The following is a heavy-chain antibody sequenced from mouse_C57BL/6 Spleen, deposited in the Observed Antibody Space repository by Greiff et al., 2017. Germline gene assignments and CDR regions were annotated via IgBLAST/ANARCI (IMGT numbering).Heavy chain of an antibody. Sequence: QVQLQQPGAELVKPGASVKLSCKASGYTFTSYWMQWVKQRPGQGLEWIGEIDPSDSYTNYNQKFKGKATLTVDTSSSTAYMQLSSLTSEDSAVYYCASYDYPYAMGYWGQGTSVTVSS. V-gene: IGHV1-50*01. D-gene: IGHD2-4*01. CDR3: ASYDYPYAMGY. CDR1: GYTFTSYW. CDR2: IDPSDSYT. J-gene: IGHJ4*01.